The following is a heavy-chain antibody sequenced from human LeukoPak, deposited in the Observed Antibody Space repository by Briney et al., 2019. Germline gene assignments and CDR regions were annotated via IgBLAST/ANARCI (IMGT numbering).Heavy chain of an antibody. V-gene: IGHV4-61*02. CDR2: IYTSGST. CDR1: GGSISSGIYY. CDR3: AKAAYGSESYYDPFDY. D-gene: IGHD3-10*01. Sequence: PSETLSLTCTVSGGSISSGIYYWSWIRQPAGKGLEWIGRIYTSGSTNYNPSLKSRVTISVDTSKNQFSLKLSSVTAADTAVYYCAKAAYGSESYYDPFDYWGQGTLVTVSS. J-gene: IGHJ4*02.